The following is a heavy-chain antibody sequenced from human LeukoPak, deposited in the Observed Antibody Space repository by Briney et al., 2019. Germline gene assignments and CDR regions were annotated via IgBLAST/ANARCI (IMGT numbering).Heavy chain of an antibody. CDR1: GGTFSDYA. D-gene: IGHD5-24*01. CDR2: IIPKFDTT. Sequence: SVKVSCKASGGTFSDYAFNWVRQAPGQGLEWMGNIIPKFDTTNYAQNFQDKVTITADESTATAYLELNSLRSEDTAIFYCARERDAIIDFWGQGTLITVSS. V-gene: IGHV1-69*15. CDR3: ARERDAIIDF. J-gene: IGHJ4*02.